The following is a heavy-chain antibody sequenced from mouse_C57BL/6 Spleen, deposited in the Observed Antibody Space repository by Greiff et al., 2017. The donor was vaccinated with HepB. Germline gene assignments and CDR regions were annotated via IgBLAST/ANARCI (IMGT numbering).Heavy chain of an antibody. CDR2: IDPSDSYT. Sequence: QVQLQQPGAELVMPGASVKLSCKASGYTFTSYWMHWVKQRPGQGLEWIGEIDPSDSYTNYNQKFKGKSTLTVDKSSSTAYMQLSSLTSEDSAVYYCARGGSYYDYGFAYWGQGTLVTVSA. D-gene: IGHD2-4*01. CDR3: ARGGSYYDYGFAY. V-gene: IGHV1-69*01. J-gene: IGHJ3*01. CDR1: GYTFTSYW.